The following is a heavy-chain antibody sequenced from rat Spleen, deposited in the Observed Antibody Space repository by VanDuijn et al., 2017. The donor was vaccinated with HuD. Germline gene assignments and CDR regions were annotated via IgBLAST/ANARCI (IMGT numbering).Heavy chain of an antibody. CDR2: INTGSGGT. V-gene: IGHV1-43*01. J-gene: IGHJ2*01. CDR3: ARRGIAAEDY. CDR1: GYTFTSYY. D-gene: IGHD1-2*01. Sequence: QIQLQQSGAELAKPGSSLKISCKASGYTFTSYYISWIKQTTRQGLEYIGYINTGSGGTNYNEKFKGKATLTVDKSSSTAFMQLSSLTPDDSAVYYCARRGIAAEDYWGQGVMVTGSS.